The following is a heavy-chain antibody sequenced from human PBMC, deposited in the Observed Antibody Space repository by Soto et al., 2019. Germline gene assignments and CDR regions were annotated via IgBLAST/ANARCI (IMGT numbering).Heavy chain of an antibody. CDR1: GFSFSSYA. Sequence: GGSLRLSCAASGFSFSSYAMSWVRQAPGKGLEWVSALSGSGGSTYYADSVKGRFTISRDNSKSTRYLQMNSLKAEDTAVYYCAKDRGIRLRLGEADYWGQGTRGTV. J-gene: IGHJ4*02. D-gene: IGHD3-16*01. CDR2: LSGSGGST. CDR3: AKDRGIRLRLGEADY. V-gene: IGHV3-23*01.